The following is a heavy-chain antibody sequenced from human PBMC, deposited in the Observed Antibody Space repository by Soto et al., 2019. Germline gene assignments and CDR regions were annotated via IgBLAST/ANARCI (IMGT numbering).Heavy chain of an antibody. J-gene: IGHJ6*03. Sequence: GGSLRLSCAASGFTVSSNYMSWVRQAPGKGLEWVSVIYSGGSTYYADSVKGRFTISRDNSKNTLYLQMNSLRAEDTAVYYCARKVTDHYYYYMDVWGKGTTVTVSS. CDR1: GFTVSSNY. D-gene: IGHD4-4*01. CDR2: IYSGGST. CDR3: ARKVTDHYYYYMDV. V-gene: IGHV3-66*01.